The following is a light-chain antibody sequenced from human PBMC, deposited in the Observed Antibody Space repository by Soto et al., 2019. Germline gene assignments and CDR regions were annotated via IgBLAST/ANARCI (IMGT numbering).Light chain of an antibody. CDR3: GTWDSSLSVVV. CDR2: DNN. CDR1: SSNIGNNY. J-gene: IGLJ2*01. Sequence: QSVLTQPPSVSAAPGQKVTISCSGSSSNIGNNYVSWYQQLPGTAPKLLIYDNNNRPSGIPDRFSGSKSGTSATLGITGLQTGAEDDYYCGTWDSSLSVVVFGGGTKVTVL. V-gene: IGLV1-51*01.